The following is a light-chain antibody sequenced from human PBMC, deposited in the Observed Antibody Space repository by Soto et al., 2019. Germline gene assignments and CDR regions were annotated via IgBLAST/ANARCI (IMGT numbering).Light chain of an antibody. CDR2: GAS. V-gene: IGKV3-15*01. CDR1: QSVSSN. J-gene: IGKJ1*01. Sequence: EIVMTQSPATLSVSPWGRATLSCRASQSVSSNLAWYQQKPGQAPRLLIYGASTRATGITARFSGSGSGTEFTITISSLQSEDFAVYYCQQYNNWPQAVGPGTQVEIK. CDR3: QQYNNWPQA.